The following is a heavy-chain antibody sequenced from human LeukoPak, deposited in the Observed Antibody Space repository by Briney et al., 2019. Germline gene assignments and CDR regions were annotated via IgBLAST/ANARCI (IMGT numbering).Heavy chain of an antibody. Sequence: SETLSLTCTVSGGSISSYYWSWIRQPPGKGLEWIGYIYYSGSTNYDPSLKSRVTISVDTSKNQFSLKLSSVTAADTAVYYCARHGDYYGSGSTSWFDPWGQGTLVTVSS. CDR2: IYYSGST. D-gene: IGHD3-10*01. CDR1: GGSISSYY. V-gene: IGHV4-59*08. J-gene: IGHJ5*02. CDR3: ARHGDYYGSGSTSWFDP.